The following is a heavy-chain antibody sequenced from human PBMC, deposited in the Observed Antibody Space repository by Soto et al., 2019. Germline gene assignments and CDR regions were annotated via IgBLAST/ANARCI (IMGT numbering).Heavy chain of an antibody. D-gene: IGHD4-17*01. V-gene: IGHV1-69*06. CDR1: GGTFSSDA. CDR2: IIPIFGTA. J-gene: IGHJ4*02. CDR3: ARAKASVTTPAVYFDY. Sequence: QVQLVQSGAEVKKPGSSVKVSCKASGGTFSSDAISWVRQAPGQGLEWMGGIIPIFGTANYAQKFQGRVTITADKSTSTAYMELSSLRSEDTAVYYCARAKASVTTPAVYFDYWGQGTLVTVSS.